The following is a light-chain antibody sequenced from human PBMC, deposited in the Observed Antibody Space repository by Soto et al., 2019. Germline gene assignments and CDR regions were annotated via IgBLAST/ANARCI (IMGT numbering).Light chain of an antibody. CDR1: QSVSSSY. J-gene: IGKJ3*01. CDR3: QQYGSSRFT. CDR2: GAS. V-gene: IGKV3-20*01. Sequence: PGERATLSCRASQSVSSSYLAWYQQKPGQAPRLLIYGASSRATGIPDRFSGSGSGTDFTLTISRLEPEDFAVYYCQQYGSSRFTFGPGTKVDIK.